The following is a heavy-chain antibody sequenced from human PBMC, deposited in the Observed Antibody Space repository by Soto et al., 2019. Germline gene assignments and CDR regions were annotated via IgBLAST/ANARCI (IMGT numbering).Heavy chain of an antibody. Sequence: EVQLAESGGGMVQHGGSLRLSCVASGFTFSSYDMHWVRQAPGKALEYVSSISSNGGTTYYGNSVKGRFTISRDTSKNTLYLQMGSLRAEDMAVYYCVRRVSGNYDYWGQGTLVTVSS. CDR3: VRRVSGNYDY. CDR2: ISSNGGTT. CDR1: GFTFSSYD. D-gene: IGHD1-7*01. V-gene: IGHV3-64*01. J-gene: IGHJ4*02.